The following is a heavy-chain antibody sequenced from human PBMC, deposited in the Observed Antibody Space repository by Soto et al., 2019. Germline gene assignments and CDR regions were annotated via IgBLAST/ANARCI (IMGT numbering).Heavy chain of an antibody. CDR3: ARGWGYDSTDYYYAY. V-gene: IGHV1-69*01. Sequence: QVQLVQSGAEVKKPGSSVKVSCKASGGTFSSYAISWVRQAPGQGLEWMGGIIPIFGTANYAQKFQGRVTIIADESTSKVYMELSSLRSDDTAIYYCARGWGYDSTDYYYAYWGQGTLVIVSS. J-gene: IGHJ4*02. CDR2: IIPIFGTA. CDR1: GGTFSSYA. D-gene: IGHD3-22*01.